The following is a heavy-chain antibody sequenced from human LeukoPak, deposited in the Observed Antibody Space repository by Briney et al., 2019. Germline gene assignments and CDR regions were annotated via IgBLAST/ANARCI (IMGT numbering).Heavy chain of an antibody. CDR2: IYYSGST. CDR3: ARRHYYEADAFDI. CDR1: GGSISSSSYY. J-gene: IGHJ3*02. V-gene: IGHV4-39*01. Sequence: SETLSLTCTVSGGSISSSSYYWGWIRQPPGKWLEWIGSIYYSGSTYYNPSLKSRVTISVDTSKNQFSLKLSSVTAADTAVYYCARRHYYEADAFDIWGQGTMVTVYS. D-gene: IGHD3-22*01.